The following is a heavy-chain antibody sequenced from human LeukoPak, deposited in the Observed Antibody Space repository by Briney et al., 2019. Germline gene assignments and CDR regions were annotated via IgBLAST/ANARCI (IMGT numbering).Heavy chain of an antibody. D-gene: IGHD6-19*01. Sequence: TLVNPPQTLTLTCTFSGFSLSTRGMRVSWIRQPPGKALEWLSRNDWDEDKLYSTSLKTRRTITKETSKRQVVLTMTNMDPVDTATYYCARNAAVAAFDYWGQGTLVTVSS. CDR3: ARNAAVAAFDY. V-gene: IGHV2-70*04. CDR1: GFSLSTRGMR. CDR2: NDWDEDK. J-gene: IGHJ4*02.